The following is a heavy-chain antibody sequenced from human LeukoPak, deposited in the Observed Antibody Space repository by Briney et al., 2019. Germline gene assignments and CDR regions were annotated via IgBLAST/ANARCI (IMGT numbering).Heavy chain of an antibody. V-gene: IGHV5-51*01. CDR2: IYPGDSDT. CDR3: ARLTTREMDTIEEADY. D-gene: IGHD5-24*01. Sequence: GESLKISCKGSGYSFTSYWIGWVRQMPGKGLEWMGIIYPGDSDTRYSPSFQGQVTISADKSISTAYLQWSSQKASDTAMYYCARLTTREMDTIEEADYWGQGTLVTVSS. J-gene: IGHJ4*02. CDR1: GYSFTSYW.